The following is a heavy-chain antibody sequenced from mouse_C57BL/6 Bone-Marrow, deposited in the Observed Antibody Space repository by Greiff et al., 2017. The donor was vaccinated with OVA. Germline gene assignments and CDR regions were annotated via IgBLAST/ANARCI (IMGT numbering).Heavy chain of an antibody. CDR2: IDPANGNT. CDR1: GFHIKNTY. D-gene: IGHD2-1*01. CDR3: ALLGKRGAY. Sequence: VQLQQSVAELVRPGASVKLSCTASGFHIKNTYMHWVKQRPEQGLEWIGRIDPANGNTKYAPKFQGKATITADTSSNTAYLQLSSLTSEDTAIYYCALLGKRGAYWGQGTLVTVSA. V-gene: IGHV14-3*01. J-gene: IGHJ3*01.